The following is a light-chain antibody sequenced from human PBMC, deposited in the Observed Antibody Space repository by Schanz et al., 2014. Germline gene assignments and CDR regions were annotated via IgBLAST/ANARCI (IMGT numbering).Light chain of an antibody. CDR1: QSVSRTY. Sequence: EIVMTQSPATLSVSPGERATLSCRASQSVSRTYLAWYQQKPGQAPRLLIYDASTRATGIPDRFSGSGSGTDFTLSISRLEPEDFAVYYCQQYVTSPYTFGQGTKLEIK. J-gene: IGKJ2*01. CDR2: DAS. V-gene: IGKV3-20*01. CDR3: QQYVTSPYT.